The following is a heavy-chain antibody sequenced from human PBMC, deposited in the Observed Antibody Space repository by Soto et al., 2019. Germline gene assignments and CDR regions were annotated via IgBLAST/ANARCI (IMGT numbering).Heavy chain of an antibody. CDR3: ARHFVAVVIKGWGY. CDR2: SYYNGNA. Sequence: PSETLCHSCNVSGGSIDRTNYSWDWLRQPPGKGLEWVGTSYYNGNAYYNPYLKSRVAMSVDTSKNQFSLKLVSVTAADTAVYYFARHFVAVVIKGWGYWGQGTLVTVS. D-gene: IGHD3-10*01. J-gene: IGHJ4*02. V-gene: IGHV4-39*01. CDR1: GGSIDRTNYS.